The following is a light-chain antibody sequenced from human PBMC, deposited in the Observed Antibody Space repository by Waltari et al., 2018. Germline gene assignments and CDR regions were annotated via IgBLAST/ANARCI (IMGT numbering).Light chain of an antibody. J-gene: IGKJ1*01. CDR3: HHGNSFPPT. V-gene: IGKV1-12*01. Sequence: DMQLIQAQSPVSQCVGDRVTVACRASLGISTWLAWYHQKPGKAHKLLIYAASTLQSGVPSRFGVSGSGTDFTLTISGLQPEDFATYFCHHGNSFPPTFGQGTRVEV. CDR2: AAS. CDR1: LGISTW.